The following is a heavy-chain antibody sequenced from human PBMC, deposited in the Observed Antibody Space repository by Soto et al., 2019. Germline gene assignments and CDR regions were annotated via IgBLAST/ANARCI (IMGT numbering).Heavy chain of an antibody. CDR1: GFTFSSCA. CDR3: AKGRSYYYYYGVDV. J-gene: IGHJ6*02. V-gene: IGHV3-23*01. Sequence: EVQLLESGGGLVQPGGSLRLSCAASGFTFSSCAMGWVRQAPGKGLEWVSDIIDSGGSTYYADSVKGRFTISRDNSKSRLNLRMSSLRAEDTALYYCAKGRSYYYYYGVDVWGQGTTVTVSS. CDR2: IIDSGGST.